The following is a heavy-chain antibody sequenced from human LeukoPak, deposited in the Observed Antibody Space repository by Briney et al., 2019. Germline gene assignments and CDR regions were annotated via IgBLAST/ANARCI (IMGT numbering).Heavy chain of an antibody. CDR3: ARGGASAAARRFDP. Sequence: GASVTVSCKASGYTFTSYEINWVRQATGQGLEWMGWMNPNSGNTGYAQKFHGRITLTSNTSTSTAFMELGSLRSEDTAVYYCARGGASAAARRFDPWGQGTLVTVSS. CDR1: GYTFTSYE. J-gene: IGHJ5*02. CDR2: MNPNSGNT. V-gene: IGHV1-8*01. D-gene: IGHD2-2*01.